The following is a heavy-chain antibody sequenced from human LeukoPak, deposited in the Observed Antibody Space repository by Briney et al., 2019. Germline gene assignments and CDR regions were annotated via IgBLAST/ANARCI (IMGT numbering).Heavy chain of an antibody. D-gene: IGHD3-9*01. CDR3: ARDVLRYFDWLLFDQDTDV. CDR1: GGSISSSSYY. J-gene: IGHJ6*04. V-gene: IGHV4-39*01. CDR2: IYYSGST. Sequence: ASETLSLTCTVSGGSISSSSYYWGWIRQPPGKGLEWIGSIYYSGSTYYNPSLKSRVTISVDTSKNRFSLKLSSVTAADTAVYYCARDVLRYFDWLLFDQDTDVWGKGTTVTVSS.